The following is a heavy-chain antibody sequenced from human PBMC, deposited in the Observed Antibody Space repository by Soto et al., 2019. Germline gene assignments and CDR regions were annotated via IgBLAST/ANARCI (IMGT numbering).Heavy chain of an antibody. D-gene: IGHD3-10*01. CDR2: ISSSSSTI. J-gene: IGHJ4*02. CDR1: GFTFSSYS. V-gene: IGHV3-48*02. CDR3: ARDRGVRGVNSPPFDY. Sequence: EVQLVESGGGLVQPGGSLRLSCAASGFTFSSYSMNWVRQAPGQGLEWVSYISSSSSTIYYADSVKGRFTISRDNAKNSLYLQMSSLRDEDTAVYYCARDRGVRGVNSPPFDYWGQGTLVTISS.